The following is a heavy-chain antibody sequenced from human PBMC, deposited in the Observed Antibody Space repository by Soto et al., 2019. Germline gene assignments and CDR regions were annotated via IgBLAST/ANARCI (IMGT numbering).Heavy chain of an antibody. CDR1: GYTFTGYY. V-gene: IGHV1-2*04. J-gene: IGHJ4*02. Sequence: ASVKVSCKASGYTFTGYYMHWVRQAPGQGLERMGWINPNSGGTNYAQKFQGWVTMTRDTSISTAYMELSRLRSDDTAVYYCARVEHSYGYDYWGQGTLVTVSS. CDR2: INPNSGGT. D-gene: IGHD5-18*01. CDR3: ARVEHSYGYDY.